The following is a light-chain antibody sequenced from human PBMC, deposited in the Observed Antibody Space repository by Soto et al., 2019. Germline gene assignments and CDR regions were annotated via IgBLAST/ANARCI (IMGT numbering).Light chain of an antibody. V-gene: IGLV8-61*01. Sequence: QTVVTQEPSFSVSPGGTVTLTCGLSSGSVSTSYYPSWYQQTPGQAPRTLIYSTNTRSSGVPDRFSGSILGNKAALTITGAQADDESDYYCVLYMGSGISGFGGGTTVTVL. CDR3: VLYMGSGISG. CDR1: SGSVSTSYY. CDR2: STN. J-gene: IGLJ2*01.